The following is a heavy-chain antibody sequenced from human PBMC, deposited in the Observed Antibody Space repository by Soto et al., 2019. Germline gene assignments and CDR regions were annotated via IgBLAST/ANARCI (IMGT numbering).Heavy chain of an antibody. CDR3: APAAGNLNFY. CDR1: GGSFSGYY. J-gene: IGHJ4*02. D-gene: IGHD6-13*01. Sequence: QVQLQQWGAGLLKPSETLSLTCAVYGGSFSGYYWSWIRQPPGKGLEWIGEINHSGSTNYNPSLKSRVTISVDTSKNQLSLKLSSVTAADTAVYYCAPAAGNLNFYWGQGTLVTVSS. CDR2: INHSGST. V-gene: IGHV4-34*01.